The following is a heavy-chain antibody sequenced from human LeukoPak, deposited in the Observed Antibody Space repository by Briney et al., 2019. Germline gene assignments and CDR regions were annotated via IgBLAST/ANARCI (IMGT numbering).Heavy chain of an antibody. CDR3: ATQESTVTTF. D-gene: IGHD4-17*01. V-gene: IGHV3-23*01. CDR2: ISRSGGST. Sequence: GGSLRLSCAASGFIFSTYVMSWVRQAPGKGLEWVSTISRSGGSTHYADSVKGRFTISRDNSKNTVYLQMNSLRAEDTAVYYCATQESTVTTFWGQGTLVTVSS. J-gene: IGHJ4*02. CDR1: GFIFSTYV.